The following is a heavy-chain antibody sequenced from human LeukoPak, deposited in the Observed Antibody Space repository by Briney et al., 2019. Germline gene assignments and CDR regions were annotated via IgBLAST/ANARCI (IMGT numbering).Heavy chain of an antibody. J-gene: IGHJ5*02. CDR1: GFTFSSYA. CDR3: AKPPPPLMTTVTTPFDP. V-gene: IGHV3-30*18. Sequence: GGSLRLSCAASGFTFSSYAMHWVRQAPGKGLEWVAVISYDGSNKYYADSVKGRFTISRDNSKNTLYLQMNSLRAEDTAVYYCAKPPPPLMTTVTTPFDPWGQGTLVTVSS. CDR2: ISYDGSNK. D-gene: IGHD4-17*01.